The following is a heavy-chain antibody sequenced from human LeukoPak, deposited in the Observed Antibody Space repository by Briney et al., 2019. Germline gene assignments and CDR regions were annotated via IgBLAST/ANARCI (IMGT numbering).Heavy chain of an antibody. J-gene: IGHJ6*02. Sequence: ASVKVSCKASGYTFTSYDINWVRQATGPGLEWMGWMNPNSGNTGYAQKFQGRVTMTRNTSISTAYMELSSLRSEDTAVYYCARGRSYDFWSGPIPPYGMDVWGQGTTVTVSS. CDR3: ARGRSYDFWSGPIPPYGMDV. CDR2: MNPNSGNT. V-gene: IGHV1-8*01. D-gene: IGHD3-3*01. CDR1: GYTFTSYD.